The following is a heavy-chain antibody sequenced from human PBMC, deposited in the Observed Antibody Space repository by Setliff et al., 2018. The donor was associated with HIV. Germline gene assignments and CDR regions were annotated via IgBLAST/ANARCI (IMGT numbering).Heavy chain of an antibody. CDR2: IYSGGTT. V-gene: IGHV4-39*07. CDR3: AKTSSGSDY. Sequence: NPSETLSLTCTVSGGSISSSSYYWGWIRQPPGKGLEWIGNIYSGGTTYYNSSLRSRVTISVDTSKNQISLRVTSVTAADTAVYYCAKTSSGSDYWGQGALVTVSS. J-gene: IGHJ4*02. D-gene: IGHD3-22*01. CDR1: GGSISSSSYY.